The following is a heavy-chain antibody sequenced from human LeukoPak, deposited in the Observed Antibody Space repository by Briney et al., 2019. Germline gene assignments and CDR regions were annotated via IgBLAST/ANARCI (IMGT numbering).Heavy chain of an antibody. V-gene: IGHV3-23*01. D-gene: IGHD6-19*01. CDR1: GFMFSSNW. CDR3: AKDRSSGWSFSFDY. CDR2: ISGSGGST. Sequence: GGSLRLSCAASGFMFSSNWMSWVRQAPGKGLEWVSAISGSGGSTYYADSVKGRFTISRDNSKNTLYLQMNSLRAEDTAVYYCAKDRSSGWSFSFDYWGQGTLVTVSS. J-gene: IGHJ4*02.